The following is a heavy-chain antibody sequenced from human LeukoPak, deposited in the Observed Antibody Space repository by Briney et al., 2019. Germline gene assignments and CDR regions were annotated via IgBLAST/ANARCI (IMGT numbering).Heavy chain of an antibody. Sequence: SETLSLTCTVSGGSISSYYWSWIRQPPGKGLEWIGYIYYSGSTNYNPSLKSRVTISVDTSKNQFSLKLSSVTAAATAVYYCARLNCSGGSCYPYYYYYYMDVWGKGTTVTVSS. CDR1: GGSISSYY. D-gene: IGHD2-15*01. J-gene: IGHJ6*03. CDR3: ARLNCSGGSCYPYYYYYYMDV. CDR2: IYYSGST. V-gene: IGHV4-59*08.